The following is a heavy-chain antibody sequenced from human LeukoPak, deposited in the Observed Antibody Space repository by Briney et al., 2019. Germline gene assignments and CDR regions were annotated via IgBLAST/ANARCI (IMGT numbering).Heavy chain of an antibody. J-gene: IGHJ4*02. D-gene: IGHD1-1*01. CDR3: ARGQLRLRSPLYNWNVGGY. CDR1: GYTFTGYY. CDR2: INPNSGGT. Sequence: ASVRVSYKASGYTFTGYYMHWVRQAPGQGREWMGWINPNSGGTNYAQKFQGRVTMTRDTSISTAYMELSRLRSDDTAVYYCARGQLRLRSPLYNWNVGGYWGQGTLVTVSS. V-gene: IGHV1-2*02.